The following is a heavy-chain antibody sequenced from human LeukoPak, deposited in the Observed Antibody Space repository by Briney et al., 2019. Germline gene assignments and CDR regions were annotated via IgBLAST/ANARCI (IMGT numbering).Heavy chain of an antibody. D-gene: IGHD4-17*01. Sequence: GGSLRLSCAASGFTLSSYDVNWVRQAPGKGLEWVSYISGSGSTIYYADSMKGRFTVSRDNAKNSLYLQMNSLRAEDTAVYYCARVLSTVTTLDYWGQGTLVTVSS. CDR2: ISGSGSTI. CDR1: GFTLSSYD. CDR3: ARVLSTVTTLDY. V-gene: IGHV3-48*03. J-gene: IGHJ4*02.